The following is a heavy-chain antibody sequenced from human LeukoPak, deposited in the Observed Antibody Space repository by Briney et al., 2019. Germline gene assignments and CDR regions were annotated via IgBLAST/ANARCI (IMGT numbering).Heavy chain of an antibody. J-gene: IGHJ4*02. Sequence: SETLSLTCAVYGGSFSGYYWSWIRQPPGKGLEWIGEINHSGSTNYNPSLKSRVTISVDTSKNQFSLKLSSVTAADTAVYYCATQILLCHYYWGQGTLVPSPQ. CDR1: GGSFSGYY. CDR2: INHSGST. V-gene: IGHV4-34*01. CDR3: ATQILLCHYY. D-gene: IGHD3-10*02.